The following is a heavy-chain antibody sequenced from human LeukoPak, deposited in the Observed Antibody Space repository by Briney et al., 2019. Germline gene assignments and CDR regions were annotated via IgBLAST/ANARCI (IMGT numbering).Heavy chain of an antibody. Sequence: ASVKVSCKASGSTFTSYGISWVRQAPGQGLEWMGWISAYNGNTNYAQKLQGRVTMTTDTSTSTAYMELRSLRSDDTAVYYCARDRLTVAGTTAFDYWGQGTLVTVSS. D-gene: IGHD1-7*01. J-gene: IGHJ4*02. CDR2: ISAYNGNT. V-gene: IGHV1-18*01. CDR3: ARDRLTVAGTTAFDY. CDR1: GSTFTSYG.